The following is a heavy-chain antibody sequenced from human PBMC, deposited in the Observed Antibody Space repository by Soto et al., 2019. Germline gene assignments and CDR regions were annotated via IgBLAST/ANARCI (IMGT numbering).Heavy chain of an antibody. CDR3: ARGGAYNWFDP. CDR1: GGSISSYY. D-gene: IGHD3-16*01. V-gene: IGHV4-59*01. Sequence: SETLSLTCTVSGGSISSYYWSWIRQPPGKGLEWIGYIYYSGSTNYNPSLKSRVTISVDTSKNQFSLKLSSVTAADTAVYYCARGGAYNWFDPWGQGTLVTVSS. J-gene: IGHJ5*02. CDR2: IYYSGST.